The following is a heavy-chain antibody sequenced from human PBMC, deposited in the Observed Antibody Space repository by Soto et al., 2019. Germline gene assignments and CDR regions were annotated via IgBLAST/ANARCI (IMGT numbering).Heavy chain of an antibody. Sequence: PSETLSLTCAVCGGSFSGYYWSWIRQPPGKGLEWIGEINHSGSTNYNPSLKSRVTISVDTSKNQFSLKLSSVTAADTAVYYCARGRHFTMIVVVTTGDNWFDPWGQGTLVTVSS. CDR3: ARGRHFTMIVVVTTGDNWFDP. CDR1: GGSFSGYY. V-gene: IGHV4-34*01. CDR2: INHSGST. D-gene: IGHD3-22*01. J-gene: IGHJ5*02.